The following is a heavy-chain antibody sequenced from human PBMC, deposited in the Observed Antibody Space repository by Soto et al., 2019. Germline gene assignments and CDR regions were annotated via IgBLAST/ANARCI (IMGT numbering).Heavy chain of an antibody. CDR3: ARDSTTKYDSSGYYYFRCGLNDY. CDR1: GGSISSGDYY. D-gene: IGHD3-22*01. Sequence: QVQLQESGPGLVKPSQTLSLTCTVSGGSISSGDYYWSWIRQPPGKGLEWIGYIYYSGSTYYNPSLKSRVTKSVDTSKNQCTLKLSAVTAADTAVYYCARDSTTKYDSSGYYYFRCGLNDYWGQGTLVTVSA. V-gene: IGHV4-30-4*01. CDR2: IYYSGST. J-gene: IGHJ4*02.